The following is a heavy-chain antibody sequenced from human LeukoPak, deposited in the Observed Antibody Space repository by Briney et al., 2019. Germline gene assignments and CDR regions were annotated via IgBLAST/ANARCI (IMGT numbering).Heavy chain of an antibody. CDR2: ISYDGSNK. D-gene: IGHD1-26*01. CDR1: GFTFSSYG. V-gene: IGHV3-30*18. J-gene: IGHJ4*02. CDR3: AKSVSWSYGGPFDY. Sequence: PGGSLRLSCAASGFTFSSYGMHWVRQAPGKGLEWVAVISYDGSNKYYAGSVKGRVTISRDNSKNTLYLQMNSLRAEDTAVYYCAKSVSWSYGGPFDYWGQGTLVTVSS.